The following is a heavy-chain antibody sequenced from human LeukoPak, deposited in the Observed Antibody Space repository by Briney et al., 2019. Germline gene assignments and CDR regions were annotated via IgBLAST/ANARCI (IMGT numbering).Heavy chain of an antibody. Sequence: GGSLRLSCAVSGFTFVNSIHWVRQAPGKGLEWVSGFDYNSGRIDYADSVKGRFTISRDNAKNSLYLQMNSLRVEDTALYYCTKDVTPGGVDVWGQGTTVTVSS. CDR1: GFTFVNS. CDR3: TKDVTPGGVDV. CDR2: FDYNSGRI. D-gene: IGHD1-14*01. J-gene: IGHJ6*02. V-gene: IGHV3-9*01.